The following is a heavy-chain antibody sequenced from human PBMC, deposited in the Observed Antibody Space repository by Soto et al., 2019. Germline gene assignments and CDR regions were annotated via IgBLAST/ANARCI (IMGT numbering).Heavy chain of an antibody. CDR2: INPSGGST. CDR1: GYTFTSYY. Sequence: ASVKVSCKASGYTFTSYYMHWVRQAPGQGLEWMGIINPSGGSTSYAQKFQGRVTMTGDTSTSTVYMELSSLRSEDTAVYYCARVARTGTTSDAFDIWGQGTMVTVSS. D-gene: IGHD1-7*01. V-gene: IGHV1-46*01. J-gene: IGHJ3*02. CDR3: ARVARTGTTSDAFDI.